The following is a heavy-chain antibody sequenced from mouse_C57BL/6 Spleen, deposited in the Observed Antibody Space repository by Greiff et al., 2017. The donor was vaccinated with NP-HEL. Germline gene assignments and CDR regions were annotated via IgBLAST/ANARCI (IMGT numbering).Heavy chain of an antibody. CDR2: IWSDGST. Sequence: VQLQESGPGLVAPSQSLSITCTVSGFSLTSYGVHWVRQPPGKGLEWLVVIWSDGSTTYNSALKSRLSISKDNSKSQVFLKMNSLQTDDTAMYYCARHPDSSGYSYAMDYWGQGTSVTVSS. CDR3: ARHPDSSGYSYAMDY. CDR1: GFSLTSYG. V-gene: IGHV2-6-1*01. D-gene: IGHD3-2*02. J-gene: IGHJ4*01.